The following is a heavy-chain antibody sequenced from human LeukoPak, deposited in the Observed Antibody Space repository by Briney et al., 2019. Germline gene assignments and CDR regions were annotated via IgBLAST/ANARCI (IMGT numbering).Heavy chain of an antibody. D-gene: IGHD3-9*01. CDR1: GYTFTGYY. V-gene: IGHV1-2*04. CDR3: ARENDILTGGYFDY. Sequence: ASVKVSCKASGYTFTGYYMHWVRQAPGQGLEWMGWINPNSGGTNYAQKFQGWVTMTRDTSISTAYMELSRLRSDDTAVYYCARENDILTGGYFDYWGQGTLVTVSS. CDR2: INPNSGGT. J-gene: IGHJ4*02.